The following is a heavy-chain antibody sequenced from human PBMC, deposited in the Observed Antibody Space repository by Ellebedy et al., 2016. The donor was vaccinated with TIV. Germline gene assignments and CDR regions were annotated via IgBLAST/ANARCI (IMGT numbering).Heavy chain of an antibody. V-gene: IGHV3-21*01. D-gene: IGHD3-10*02. CDR3: ARDSLLRYPWFDP. CDR1: GFTFSSYS. CDR2: ISSSSSYI. Sequence: PGGSLRLSCAASGFTFSSYSMNWVRQAPGKGLEWVSSISSSSSYIYYADSVKGRFTISRDNAKNSLYLQMNSLRAEDTAVYYCARDSLLRYPWFDPWGQGTLVTVSS. J-gene: IGHJ5*02.